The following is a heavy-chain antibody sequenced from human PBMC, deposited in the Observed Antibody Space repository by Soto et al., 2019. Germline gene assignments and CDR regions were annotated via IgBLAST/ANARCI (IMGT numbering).Heavy chain of an antibody. D-gene: IGHD6-13*01. CDR1: GFSLSDHY. Sequence: EVQLVESGGGLVQPGGSLRLSCAASGFSLSDHYMDWVRQAPGKGLEWVGRSRDEANSYTTEYAASVKGRFTISRDDSKNSLYLQRDSLKTEDTAVYYCARVSMQLARRDFDYWGQGTLVTVSS. J-gene: IGHJ4*02. CDR2: SRDEANSYTT. V-gene: IGHV3-72*01. CDR3: ARVSMQLARRDFDY.